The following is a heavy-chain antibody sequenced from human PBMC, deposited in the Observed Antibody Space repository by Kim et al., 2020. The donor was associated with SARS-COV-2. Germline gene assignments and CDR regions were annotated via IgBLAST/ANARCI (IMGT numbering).Heavy chain of an antibody. D-gene: IGHD3-16*01. CDR2: GNGNT. J-gene: IGHJ4*02. V-gene: IGHV1-3*01. CDR3: LGGFYFDY. Sequence: GNGNTIYSQEFQGRVTFTTDTSASTAYMELRLLRSEDSAVYYCLGGFYFDYWGQGTLVTVSS.